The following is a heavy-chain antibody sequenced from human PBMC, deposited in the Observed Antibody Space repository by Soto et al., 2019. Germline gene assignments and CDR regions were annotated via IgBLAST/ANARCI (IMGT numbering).Heavy chain of an antibody. CDR3: ARDDVGYCSNGVCYTKPLDY. Sequence: QVQLVQSGAEVKKPGASVKVSCKASGYTFTSYGISWVRQAPGQGLEWMGWISTYIGNTHYAQKFRGRVTMTTDTSTTTAYLELRSLRSDDTAVYYCARDDVGYCSNGVCYTKPLDYWGQGALVTVSS. J-gene: IGHJ4*02. D-gene: IGHD2-8*01. CDR2: ISTYIGNT. CDR1: GYTFTSYG. V-gene: IGHV1-18*01.